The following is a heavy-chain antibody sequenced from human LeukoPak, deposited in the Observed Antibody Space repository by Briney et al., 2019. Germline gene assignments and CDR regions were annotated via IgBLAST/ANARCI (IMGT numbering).Heavy chain of an antibody. Sequence: SETLSLTCTVSGGSISSYYWSWIRQPPGKGLEWIGYIYDSGSTNYNPSLKSRVTISVDTSKNQFSLKLSSVTAADTAVYYCASHLATDDYNYYYYYYMDVWGKGTTVTVSS. CDR2: IYDSGST. J-gene: IGHJ6*03. V-gene: IGHV4-59*01. D-gene: IGHD5-24*01. CDR1: GGSISSYY. CDR3: ASHLATDDYNYYYYYYMDV.